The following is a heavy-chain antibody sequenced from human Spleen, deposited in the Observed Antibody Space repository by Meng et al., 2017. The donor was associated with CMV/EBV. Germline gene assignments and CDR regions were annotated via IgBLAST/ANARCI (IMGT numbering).Heavy chain of an antibody. J-gene: IGHJ4*02. D-gene: IGHD3-10*01. CDR2: IIPMGETA. CDR1: GYTFTGYY. V-gene: IGHV1-69*11. CDR3: ATDGPGGGSYCLY. Sequence: KASGYTFTGYYIHWVRQAPGQGLEWMGTIIPMGETAIYTQKFRGRVTITADESTTTAHMEISGLTSEDTAVYYCATDGPGGGSYCLYWGQGTLVTVSS.